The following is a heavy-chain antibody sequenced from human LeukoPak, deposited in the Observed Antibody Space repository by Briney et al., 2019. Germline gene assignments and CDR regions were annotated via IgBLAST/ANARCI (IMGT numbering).Heavy chain of an antibody. Sequence: PYETLPLTCSVSGGSISSSSNYWGCIRQPPGKGLEWIGSIYYSGDTYYNPSRRSPLIPYVDTSKNQFSLRLTSVTAADTAVYYCARSSAAEGPTQNWFGPCGQGALFSAPS. D-gene: IGHD6-13*01. CDR2: IYYSGDT. V-gene: IGHV4-39*01. CDR1: GGSISSSSNY. J-gene: IGHJ5*02. CDR3: ARSSAAEGPTQNWFGP.